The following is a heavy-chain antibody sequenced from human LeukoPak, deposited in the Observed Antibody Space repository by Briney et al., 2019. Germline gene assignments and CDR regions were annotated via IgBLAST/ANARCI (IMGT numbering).Heavy chain of an antibody. CDR2: IWYDGSNK. CDR3: ARDPMATTRAIAFDI. D-gene: IGHD5-24*01. CDR1: GFTFSNYG. V-gene: IGHV3-33*01. Sequence: GRSLRLSCAASGFTFSNYGMHWVRQAPGKGLEWVAVIWYDGSNKYYADSVKGRFTISRDNSKNTLYLQMNGLRTEDTAVYYCARDPMATTRAIAFDIWGQGTMVTVSS. J-gene: IGHJ3*02.